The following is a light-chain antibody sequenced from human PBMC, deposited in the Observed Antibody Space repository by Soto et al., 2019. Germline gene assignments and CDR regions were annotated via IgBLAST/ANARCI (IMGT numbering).Light chain of an antibody. CDR2: EVS. V-gene: IGLV2-8*01. Sequence: QSALTQPPSASGSPGQSVTISCTGTSSDVGDNYVSWYRQHLGKAPKLIIYEVSQRPSGVPDRFSGSKSGNTASLTVSGLQTEDEADYYRSAYAGSNNFVFGSGTKVTVL. CDR3: SAYAGSNNFV. J-gene: IGLJ1*01. CDR1: SSDVGDNY.